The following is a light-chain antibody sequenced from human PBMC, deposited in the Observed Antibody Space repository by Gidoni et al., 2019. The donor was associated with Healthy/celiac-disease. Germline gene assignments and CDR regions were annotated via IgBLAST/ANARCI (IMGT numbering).Light chain of an antibody. CDR1: QIISSW. CDR3: QQYNSYPWT. J-gene: IGKJ1*01. V-gene: IGKV1-5*01. CDR2: DAS. Sequence: DIQMTQSPSTLSASVGDRVTITCRDSQIISSWLAWYQQKPGKAPKLLIYDASSLESGVPSRFSGSGSGTDFTLTISRLQPDDFATYYCQQYNSYPWTFGQGTKVEIK.